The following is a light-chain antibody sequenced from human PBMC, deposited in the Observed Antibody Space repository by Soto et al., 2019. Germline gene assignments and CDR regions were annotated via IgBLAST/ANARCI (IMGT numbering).Light chain of an antibody. CDR1: QSVSSSY. J-gene: IGKJ1*01. CDR2: GAS. Sequence: EIVLTQSPGALSLSPGERATLSCGASQSVSSSYLAWYQQKPGQAPRLLIYGASTMATGIPDRFSGSGSVTDFTLTISRLEPEDFAVYYCQQYGSSLRTFGQETKVKIK. CDR3: QQYGSSLRT. V-gene: IGKV3-20*01.